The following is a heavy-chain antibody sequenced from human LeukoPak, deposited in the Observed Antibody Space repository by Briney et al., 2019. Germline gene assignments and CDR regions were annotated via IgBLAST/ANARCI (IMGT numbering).Heavy chain of an antibody. D-gene: IGHD3-22*01. Sequence: ASVKVSCKASGYTFTGYYMHWVRQAPGQGLEWMGRINPNSGGTNYAQKFQGRVTMTRDTSISTAYMELSRLRSDDTAVYYCARAETGTYYYESSGSFDYWGQGTLVTVSS. CDR3: ARAETGTYYYESSGSFDY. V-gene: IGHV1-2*06. CDR2: INPNSGGT. J-gene: IGHJ4*02. CDR1: GYTFTGYY.